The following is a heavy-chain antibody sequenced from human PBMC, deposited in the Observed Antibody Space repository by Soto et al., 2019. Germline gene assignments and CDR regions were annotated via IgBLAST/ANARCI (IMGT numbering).Heavy chain of an antibody. Sequence: SETLSLTCAVSGGSISGGGFSWSWIRQPPGKGLEWIGYILHTGGTQYNPSLRSRVSMSVDKSKNQFSLHLTSVTAADTAVYYCARLQFGEGFDYWGQGALVTVSS. J-gene: IGHJ4*02. V-gene: IGHV4-30-2*01. CDR1: GGSISGGGFS. D-gene: IGHD3-10*01. CDR2: ILHTGGT. CDR3: ARLQFGEGFDY.